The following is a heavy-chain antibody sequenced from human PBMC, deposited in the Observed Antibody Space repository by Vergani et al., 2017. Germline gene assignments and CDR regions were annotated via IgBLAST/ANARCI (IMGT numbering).Heavy chain of an antibody. V-gene: IGHV4-34*01. D-gene: IGHD2-8*01. CDR2: IRHDGIT. J-gene: IGHJ4*02. Sequence: QAQLQQWGAGLLKPSETLSLTCAIYGGSFNDYWWTWIRQPPGKGLEWIGEIRHDGITHYSPSLKSRVAISIDTSTHQFSLNLRSVTAADTAVYYCAREGYCTNGVCFTLFDVWGQGALVTVSS. CDR3: AREGYCTNGVCFTLFDV. CDR1: GGSFNDYW.